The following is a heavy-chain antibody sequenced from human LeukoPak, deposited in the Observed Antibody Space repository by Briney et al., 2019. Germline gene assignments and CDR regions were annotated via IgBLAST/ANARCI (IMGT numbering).Heavy chain of an antibody. Sequence: GGSLRLSCAPSGFTFTSYAMSWVRQAPGKGLKWVSAISGSGGSTYYADSVKGRFTISRDNSKSTLYLQMSSLRAEDTAVYYCAKGASGSYLPDYWGQGTLVTVSS. V-gene: IGHV3-23*01. D-gene: IGHD1-26*01. CDR1: GFTFTSYA. CDR3: AKGASGSYLPDY. J-gene: IGHJ4*02. CDR2: ISGSGGST.